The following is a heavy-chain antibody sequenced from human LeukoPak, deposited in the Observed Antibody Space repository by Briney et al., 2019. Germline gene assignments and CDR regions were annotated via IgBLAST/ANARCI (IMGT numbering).Heavy chain of an antibody. J-gene: IGHJ5*02. CDR1: GGSIIPYY. Sequence: NPSETLSLTCTVSGGSIIPYYWIWIRQPPGKGLEWIGYIYYSGSTNYNPSLKSRVTISVDTSKNQFSLKLSSVTAADTAIYYCARGHYCGTYPLPRFDPWGPGILVTVSS. CDR2: IYYSGST. V-gene: IGHV4-59*01. CDR3: ARGHYCGTYPLPRFDP. D-gene: IGHD1-26*01.